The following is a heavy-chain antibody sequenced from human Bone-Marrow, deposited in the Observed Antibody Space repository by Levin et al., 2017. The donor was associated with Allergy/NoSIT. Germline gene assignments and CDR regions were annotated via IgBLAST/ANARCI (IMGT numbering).Heavy chain of an antibody. CDR1: GGSISSSNW. CDR3: ARRDYDFWSGYSYYYYYMDV. D-gene: IGHD3-3*01. Sequence: SETLSLTCAVSGGSISSSNWWSWVRQPPGKGLEWIGEIYHSGSTNYNPSLKSRVTISVDKSKNQFSLKLSSVTAADTAVYYCARRDYDFWSGYSYYYYYMDVWGKGTTVTVSS. V-gene: IGHV4-4*02. CDR2: IYHSGST. J-gene: IGHJ6*03.